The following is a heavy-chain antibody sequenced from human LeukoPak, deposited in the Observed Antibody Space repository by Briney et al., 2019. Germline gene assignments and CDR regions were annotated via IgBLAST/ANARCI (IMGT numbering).Heavy chain of an antibody. CDR2: ISSSSNYI. D-gene: IGHD1-26*01. V-gene: IGHV3-21*01. CDR1: GFTFSSYN. J-gene: IGHJ4*02. Sequence: GGSLRLSCAASGFTFSSYNMNWVRQAPGKGLEWVASISSSSNYIYYVDSVKGRFTISRDNAKNSLYLQMNSLRAEDTAVYYCARGGSYFDYWGQGTLVTVSS. CDR3: ARGGSYFDY.